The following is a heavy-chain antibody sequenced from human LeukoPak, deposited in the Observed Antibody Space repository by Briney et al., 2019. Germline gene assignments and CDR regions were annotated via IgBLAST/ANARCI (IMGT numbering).Heavy chain of an antibody. J-gene: IGHJ4*02. D-gene: IGHD6-25*01. Sequence: GGSLRLSCAASGFTVSSNYMSWVRQAPGKGLEWVSIIYSDAGTFYADSVKGRFTISRDNSKNTLYLQMNSLRAEDTAVYYCASGPSKRRLDHWGQGTLVTVSS. CDR2: IYSDAGT. V-gene: IGHV3-66*01. CDR3: ASGPSKRRLDH. CDR1: GFTVSSNY.